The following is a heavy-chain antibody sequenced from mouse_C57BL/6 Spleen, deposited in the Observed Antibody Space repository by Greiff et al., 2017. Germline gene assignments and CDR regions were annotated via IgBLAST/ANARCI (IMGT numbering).Heavy chain of an antibody. CDR3: ARRWYGYERYCDV. V-gene: IGHV14-3*01. Sequence: VQLQQSVAELVRPGASVKLSCTASGFHIQNTYMHWVKQMPEQGLEWIGRIDPANGNTTYAPKFPGKATITADTSSNTAYLQLSSLTSEDTALYYGARRWYGYERYCDVWGTGTTVTVSA. CDR2: IDPANGNT. J-gene: IGHJ1*03. D-gene: IGHD2-2*01. CDR1: GFHIQNTY.